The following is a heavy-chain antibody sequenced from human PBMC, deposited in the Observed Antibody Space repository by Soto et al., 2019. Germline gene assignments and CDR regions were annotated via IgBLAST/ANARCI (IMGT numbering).Heavy chain of an antibody. CDR2: ISGSGGST. J-gene: IGHJ4*02. CDR3: AKDRGPYSSSWNYFDY. V-gene: IGHV3-23*01. D-gene: IGHD6-13*01. Sequence: PGGSLRLSCAASGFTFSSYAMSWVRQAPGKGLEWVSAISGSGGSTYYADSVKGRFTISRDNSKNTLYLQMNSLRAEDTAVYYCAKDRGPYSSSWNYFDYWGQGTLVTVSS. CDR1: GFTFSSYA.